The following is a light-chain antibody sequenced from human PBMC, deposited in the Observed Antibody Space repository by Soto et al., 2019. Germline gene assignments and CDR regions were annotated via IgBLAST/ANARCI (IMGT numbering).Light chain of an antibody. CDR1: SSNIGANYD. Sequence: QSVLTQPPSVSGSPGQRVTISCTGSSSNIGANYDVHWYQHLPGTAPRLLIYTNSNRPSGVPDRFSGSKSGTSASLAITGLQAEDEADYYCQYYDSSLSGYVVGTGTKVTFL. J-gene: IGLJ1*01. V-gene: IGLV1-40*01. CDR2: TNS. CDR3: QYYDSSLSGYV.